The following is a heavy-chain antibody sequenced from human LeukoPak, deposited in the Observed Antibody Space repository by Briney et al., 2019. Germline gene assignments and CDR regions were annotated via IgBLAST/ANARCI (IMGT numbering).Heavy chain of an antibody. CDR3: ARGLFDTASDGKQGVPY. CDR1: GYTFTGYY. CDR2: INPNNGGT. J-gene: IGHJ4*02. Sequence: GASVKVSCKASGYTFTGYYMHWVRQAPGQGLEWIGWINPNNGGTNYAQVFRGRVTMTRDTSISTAYMELSSLSSDDSAVYFCARGLFDTASDGKQGVPYWGQGTLVTVSS. V-gene: IGHV1-2*02. D-gene: IGHD6-13*01.